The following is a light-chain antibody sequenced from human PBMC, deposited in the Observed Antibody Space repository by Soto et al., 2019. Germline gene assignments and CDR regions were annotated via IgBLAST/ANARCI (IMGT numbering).Light chain of an antibody. J-gene: IGKJ4*01. CDR1: QSVGTQ. V-gene: IGKV3-15*01. CDR3: QQYSGWPLVT. Sequence: EIVMTQSPATLSVSPGERATLSCRASQSVGTQLAWYQLKPGQTPRLLIFGASTRATGIPARFSGSGSGSEVTHTIISLQSADFAVYSCQQYSGWPLVTVGGGTKVEIK. CDR2: GAS.